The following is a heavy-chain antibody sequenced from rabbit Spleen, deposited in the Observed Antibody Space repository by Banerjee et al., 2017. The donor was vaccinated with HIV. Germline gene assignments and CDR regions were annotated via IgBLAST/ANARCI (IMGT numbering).Heavy chain of an antibody. CDR1: GVSFSGDSY. Sequence: QSLEESGGDLVKPGASLTLTCIASGVSFSGDSYMCWVRQAPGKGLEWIACIDTGSSGFTYFATRAEGRFTISKTSSTTVTLEMTRLTAADTATYFCARDTASSFSSYGMDLWGQGTLVTVS. V-gene: IGHV1S40*01. CDR3: ARDTASSFSSYGMDL. CDR2: IDTGSSGFT. D-gene: IGHD8-1*01. J-gene: IGHJ6*01.